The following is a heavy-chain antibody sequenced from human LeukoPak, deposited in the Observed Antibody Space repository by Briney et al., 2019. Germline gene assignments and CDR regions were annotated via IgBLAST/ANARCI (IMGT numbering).Heavy chain of an antibody. D-gene: IGHD2-21*02. J-gene: IGHJ5*02. Sequence: GASVKVSCKASGYTFTGYYMHWVRQAPGQGLEWMGLINPNSGGTNYAQNFQGRVTMTRDTSISAAYMELSRLRSDDTALYYCARGGTAWGKSWFDPWGQGTLVTVSS. CDR3: ARGGTAWGKSWFDP. CDR1: GYTFTGYY. CDR2: INPNSGGT. V-gene: IGHV1-2*02.